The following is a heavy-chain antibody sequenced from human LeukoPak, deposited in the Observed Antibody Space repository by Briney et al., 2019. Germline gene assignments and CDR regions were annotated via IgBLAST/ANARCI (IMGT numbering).Heavy chain of an antibody. Sequence: PGGSLRLSCAASGFTFSSYAMSWVRQAPGKGLEWVSAISGSGGSTYYADSVKGRFTISRDNPKNTLYLQMNSLRAEDTAVYYCASGDTAMVSFDYWGQGTLVTVSS. J-gene: IGHJ4*02. D-gene: IGHD5-18*01. CDR3: ASGDTAMVSFDY. CDR2: ISGSGGST. CDR1: GFTFSSYA. V-gene: IGHV3-23*01.